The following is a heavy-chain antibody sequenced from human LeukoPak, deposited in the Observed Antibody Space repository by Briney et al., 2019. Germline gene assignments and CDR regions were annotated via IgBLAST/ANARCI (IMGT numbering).Heavy chain of an antibody. J-gene: IGHJ5*02. CDR3: ARSRAFNSGAFDP. CDR1: GGSISSYY. V-gene: IGHV4-59*01. Sequence: SETLSLTCAVSGGSISSYYWSWIRQPPGKGLEWIGYIYYSGSTNYNPSLKSRVTISVDTSKNQFSLRLNSVTAADTAVYYCARSRAFNSGAFDPWGQGSLVTVSS. CDR2: IYYSGST. D-gene: IGHD1-26*01.